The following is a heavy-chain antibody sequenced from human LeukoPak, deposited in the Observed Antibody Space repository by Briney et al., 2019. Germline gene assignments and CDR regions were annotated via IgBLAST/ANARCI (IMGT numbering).Heavy chain of an antibody. CDR2: ISAYNGNT. J-gene: IGHJ4*02. CDR1: GYTFTSYG. V-gene: IGHV1-18*01. CDR3: ARGLRLGELSSSYDY. Sequence: ASVKVSCKASGYTFTSYGISWVRQAPGQGLEWMGWISAYNGNTNYAQKLQGRVTMTTDTSTSTAYMELRSLRSDDTAVYYCARGLRLGELSSSYDYWGQGTLVTVSS. D-gene: IGHD3-16*02.